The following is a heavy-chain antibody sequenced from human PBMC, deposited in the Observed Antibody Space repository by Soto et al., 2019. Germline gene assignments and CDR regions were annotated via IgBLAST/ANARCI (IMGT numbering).Heavy chain of an antibody. V-gene: IGHV4-39*01. J-gene: IGHJ5*02. D-gene: IGHD1-1*01. CDR3: ARRLRAGTTGWFDP. Sequence: SETLSLTCTVSGGSISSSTYYWGWIRQPPGKGLEWIGSIYYSGSTYHNPSLKSRVTISVDTSKNQFSLKLSSVTAADTAVYYCARRLRAGTTGWFDPWGQGTLVTVSS. CDR1: GGSISSSTYY. CDR2: IYYSGST.